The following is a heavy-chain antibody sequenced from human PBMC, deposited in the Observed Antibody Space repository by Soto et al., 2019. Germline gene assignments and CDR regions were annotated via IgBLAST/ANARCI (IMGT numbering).Heavy chain of an antibody. D-gene: IGHD3-22*01. CDR2: INPSGGST. CDR3: ARADYYGSSGYHLAY. Sequence: QVQLVQSGAEVKKPGASVKVSCKASGYTFSNFYIHWVRQAPGQGLEWMGIINPSGGSTSYAQKFQGRVTMTRDTSTSTVYMELSSLRSEDTAVHYCARADYYGSSGYHLAYWGQGTLFTVSS. J-gene: IGHJ4*02. CDR1: GYTFSNFY. V-gene: IGHV1-46*01.